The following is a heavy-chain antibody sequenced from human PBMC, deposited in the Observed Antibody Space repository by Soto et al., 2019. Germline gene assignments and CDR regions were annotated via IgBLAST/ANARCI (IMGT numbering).Heavy chain of an antibody. CDR3: ARVDFGYSYGTVFGQRFDP. D-gene: IGHD5-18*01. CDR1: GDSVSSNSAA. Sequence: SPTLSLTCAISGDSVSSNSAAWNWIRQSPSRGLEWLGRTYYRSKWYNDYAVSVKSRITINPDTSKNQFSLQLNSVTPEDTAVYYCARVDFGYSYGTVFGQRFDPWGQGTLVTVSS. J-gene: IGHJ5*02. CDR2: TYYRSKWYN. V-gene: IGHV6-1*01.